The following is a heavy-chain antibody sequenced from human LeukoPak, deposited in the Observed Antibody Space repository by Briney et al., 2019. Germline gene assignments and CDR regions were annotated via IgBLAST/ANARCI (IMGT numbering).Heavy chain of an antibody. CDR2: IYSGGST. D-gene: IGHD3-22*01. V-gene: IGHV3-66*01. Sequence: GGSPRLSCAASGFTVSSNYMSWVRQAPGKGLEWVSVIYSGGSTYYADSVKGRFTISRDNSKNTLYLQMNSLRAEDTAVYYCASSDYYDSSGYYTTIDYWGQGTLVTVSS. CDR3: ASSDYYDSSGYYTTIDY. J-gene: IGHJ4*02. CDR1: GFTVSSNY.